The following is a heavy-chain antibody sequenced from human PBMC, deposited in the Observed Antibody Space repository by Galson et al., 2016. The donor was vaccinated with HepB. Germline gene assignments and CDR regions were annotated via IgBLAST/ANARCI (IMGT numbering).Heavy chain of an antibody. V-gene: IGHV1-2*02. D-gene: IGHD3-3*01. CDR2: INPNSGDT. Sequence: SVKVSCKASGYRFTGYYIHWVRQAPGQGLEWLGWINPNSGDTDYAQSIQDRVTVTRDTSIRTAYLELSSLTSDDTAVYSCARGGDFWSGYFFQDWGQGTPVSVIS. CDR1: GYRFTGYY. J-gene: IGHJ1*01. CDR3: ARGGDFWSGYFFQD.